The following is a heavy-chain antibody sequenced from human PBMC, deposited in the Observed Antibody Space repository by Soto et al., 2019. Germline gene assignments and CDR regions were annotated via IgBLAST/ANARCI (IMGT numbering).Heavy chain of an antibody. CDR2: IYYSGST. D-gene: IGHD6-13*01. CDR3: ALAAAGTVLFDY. Sequence: QVQLQESRPGLVKPSETLSLTCTVSGGSISSYYWSWIRQPPGKGVEWIGYIYYSGSTNYNPSLKSRVTISVDTSKNQFSLKLSSVTAADTAVYYFALAAAGTVLFDYWGQGTLVTVSS. V-gene: IGHV4-59*01. CDR1: GGSISSYY. J-gene: IGHJ4*02.